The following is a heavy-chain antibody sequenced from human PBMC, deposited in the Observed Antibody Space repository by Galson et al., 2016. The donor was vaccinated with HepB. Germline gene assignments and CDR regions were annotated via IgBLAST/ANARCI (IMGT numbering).Heavy chain of an antibody. Sequence: LSLTCTVSGGSISSSGYHWGWIRQPPGKGLEWIGNIYYTGSTYYNPSLESRLSMSVDTSKNQLALTLTSVTAADTAVYYCARAAGHEYYFYGMEVWGQGTTVTVSS. CDR3: ARAAGHEYYFYGMEV. CDR2: IYYTGST. J-gene: IGHJ6*02. D-gene: IGHD6-13*01. CDR1: GGSISSSGYH. V-gene: IGHV4-39*01.